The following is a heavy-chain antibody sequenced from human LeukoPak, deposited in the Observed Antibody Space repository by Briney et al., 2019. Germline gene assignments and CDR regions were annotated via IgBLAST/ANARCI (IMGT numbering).Heavy chain of an antibody. V-gene: IGHV4-39*07. CDR1: GGSLSSSSSSY. CDR2: IYYSGST. CDR3: ARAKAAAGSYFDY. J-gene: IGHJ4*02. D-gene: IGHD6-13*01. Sequence: SETLSLTCTVSGGSLSSSSSSYWGWIRQPPGKGLEWIASIYYSGSTYYNPSLKSRVTFSVDTSKNQFSLKLSSVTAADTAVYYCARAKAAAGSYFDYWGQGTLVTVSS.